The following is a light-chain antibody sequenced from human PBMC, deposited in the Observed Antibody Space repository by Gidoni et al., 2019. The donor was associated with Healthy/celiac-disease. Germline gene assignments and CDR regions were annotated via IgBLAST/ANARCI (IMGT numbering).Light chain of an antibody. CDR3: MQGTHWPRSIT. CDR1: QSLVYSDGNNY. CDR2: KVS. Sequence: DVVMTQSPRALPVTLGRPASIACRSSQSLVYSDGNNYLNWFQQSQGQAPRRLIYKVSHRDSGVPDSCCGSGSGTDFSLKTSRVEAADVWVYYCMQGTHWPRSITFGQXTRVEIK. V-gene: IGKV2-30*01. J-gene: IGKJ5*01.